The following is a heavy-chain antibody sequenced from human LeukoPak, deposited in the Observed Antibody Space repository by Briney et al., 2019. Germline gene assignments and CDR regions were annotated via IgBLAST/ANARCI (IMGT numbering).Heavy chain of an antibody. D-gene: IGHD3-10*01. CDR2: IIPILGIA. CDR3: ARGSSGILDY. J-gene: IGHJ4*02. CDR1: GGTFSSYA. V-gene: IGHV1-69*04. Sequence: ASLKVSCKASGGTFSSYAISWVRQAPGQGLEWMGRIIPILGIANYAQKFQGRVTITADKSTSTAYMELSSLRSEDTAVYYCARGSSGILDYWGQGTLVTVSS.